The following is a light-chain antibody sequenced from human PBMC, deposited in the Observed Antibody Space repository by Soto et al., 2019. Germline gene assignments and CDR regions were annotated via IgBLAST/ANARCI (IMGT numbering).Light chain of an antibody. CDR1: SSDVGGYNY. J-gene: IGLJ1*01. CDR2: DVS. CDR3: SSYTSSSTLYV. V-gene: IGLV2-14*01. Sequence: QPVLTQPASVSGSPGQSITISCTGTSSDVGGYNYVSWYQQDPGKAPKLMIYDVSNRPSGVSNRFSGSKSGNTASLTISGLQAEDEADYYCSSYTSSSTLYVFGTGTKVTVL.